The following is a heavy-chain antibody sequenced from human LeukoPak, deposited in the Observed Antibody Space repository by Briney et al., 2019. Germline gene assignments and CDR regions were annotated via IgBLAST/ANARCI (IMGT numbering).Heavy chain of an antibody. CDR1: GYTFTSYG. D-gene: IGHD2-15*01. CDR2: ISAYNGNT. J-gene: IGHJ4*02. CDR3: AADRWWDPRDRGDY. V-gene: IGHV1-18*01. Sequence: ASVKVSCKASGYTFTSYGISWVRQAPGQGLEWMGWISAYNGNTNYAQKLQGRVTMTTDTSTSTAYMELSSLRSEDTAVYYCAADRWWDPRDRGDYWGQGTLVTVSS.